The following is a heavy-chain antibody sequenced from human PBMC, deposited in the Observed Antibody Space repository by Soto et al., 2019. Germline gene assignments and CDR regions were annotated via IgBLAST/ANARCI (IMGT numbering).Heavy chain of an antibody. V-gene: IGHV1-18*01. CDR2: ISAYNGNT. CDR1: GYTFTSYG. CDR3: EVTTGY. Sequence: ASVKVSCKASGYTFTSYGISWVRQAPGQGLEWMGWISAYNGNTNYAQKLQGRVTMTRNTSISTAYMELSSLRSEDTAVYYCEVTTGYWGQGTKVTVS. J-gene: IGHJ4*02. D-gene: IGHD2-21*02.